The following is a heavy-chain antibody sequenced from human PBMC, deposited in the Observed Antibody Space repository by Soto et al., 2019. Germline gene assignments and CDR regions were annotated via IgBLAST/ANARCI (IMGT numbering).Heavy chain of an antibody. CDR2: IYYSGST. CDR3: ARRTYCGGDCYTAEYFDY. CDR1: GGSISSGGYY. Sequence: SETLSLTCTVSGGSISSGGYYWSWIRQHPGKGLEWIGYIYYSGSTYYNPSLKSRVTISVDTSRNQFSLKLSSVTAADTAVYYCARRTYCGGDCYTAEYFDYWGQGTLVTVSS. D-gene: IGHD2-21*02. V-gene: IGHV4-31*03. J-gene: IGHJ4*02.